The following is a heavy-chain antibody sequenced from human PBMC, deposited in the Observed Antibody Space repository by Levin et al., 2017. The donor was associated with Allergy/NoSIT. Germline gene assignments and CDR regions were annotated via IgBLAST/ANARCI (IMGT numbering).Heavy chain of an antibody. CDR3: ARESMVRVGGMDV. D-gene: IGHD3-10*01. V-gene: IGHV3-48*01. CDR2: ISSSSSTI. CDR1: GFTFSSYS. J-gene: IGHJ6*02. Sequence: GGSLRLSCAASGFTFSSYSMNWVRQAPGKGLEWVSYISSSSSTIYYADSVKGRFTISRDNAKNSLYLQMNSLRAEDTAVSYCARESMVRVGGMDVWGQGTTVTVSS.